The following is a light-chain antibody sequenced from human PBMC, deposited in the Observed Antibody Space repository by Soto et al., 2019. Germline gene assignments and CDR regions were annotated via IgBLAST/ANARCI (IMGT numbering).Light chain of an antibody. CDR3: SSYTSSGTYV. Sequence: QSALTQPPSVSGSPGQSVTISCTGNSSDVGSYNRVSWYQQPPGTAPKLMIYEVSDRPSGVPDRFSGSKSGNTASLTISGLQAEDEAEYYCSSYTSSGTYVFGTGTKVTVL. V-gene: IGLV2-18*02. J-gene: IGLJ1*01. CDR2: EVS. CDR1: SSDVGSYNR.